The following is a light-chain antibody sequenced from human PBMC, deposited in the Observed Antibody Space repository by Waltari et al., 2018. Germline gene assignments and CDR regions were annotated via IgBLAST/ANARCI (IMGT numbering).Light chain of an antibody. CDR3: AAWDDSLSGRV. Sequence: QSVLTQPPSASGTPGQRVTISCSGSRSNIGNNYVYWYQQHPGTAPKLLIYRNNQRPSGVPDRFSGSKSGTSASLAISGLRSEDEADYYCAAWDDSLSGRVFGGGTKVTVL. CDR2: RNN. J-gene: IGLJ3*02. CDR1: RSNIGNNY. V-gene: IGLV1-47*01.